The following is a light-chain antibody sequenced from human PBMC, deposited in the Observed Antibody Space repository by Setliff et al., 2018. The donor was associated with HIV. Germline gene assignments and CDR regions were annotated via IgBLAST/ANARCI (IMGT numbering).Light chain of an antibody. CDR1: SSDVGSYNL. CDR3: CSYARISTYV. J-gene: IGLJ1*01. Sequence: QSVLTQPASVSGSPEQSITISCTGTSSDVGSYNLVSWYQQHPGKAPKPIISEVTKRPSGISNRFSGSKSGNTASLTISGLQAEDEAGYYCCSYARISTYVFGTGTKVTVL. CDR2: EVT. V-gene: IGLV2-23*02.